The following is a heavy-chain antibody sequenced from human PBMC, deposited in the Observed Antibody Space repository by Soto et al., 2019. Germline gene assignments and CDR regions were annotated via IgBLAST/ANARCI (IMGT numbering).Heavy chain of an antibody. CDR2: ISGSGGST. CDR3: AKDGERWLHTDAFDI. CDR1: GFTFSSYA. Sequence: GGSLRLSCAASGFTFSSYAMSWVRQAPGKGLERVSAISGSGGSTYYADSVKGRFTISRDNSKNTLYLQMNSLRAEDTAVYYCAKDGERWLHTDAFDIWGQGTMVTVSS. J-gene: IGHJ3*02. D-gene: IGHD5-12*01. V-gene: IGHV3-23*01.